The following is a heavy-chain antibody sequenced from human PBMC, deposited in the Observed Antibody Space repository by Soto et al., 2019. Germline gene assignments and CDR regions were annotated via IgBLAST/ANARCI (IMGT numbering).Heavy chain of an antibody. D-gene: IGHD2-2*01. J-gene: IGHJ3*02. V-gene: IGHV4-59*01. Sequence: SETLSLTCTVSGGSISSYYWSWIRQPPGKGLEWIGYIYYSGSTNYNPSLKSRVTISVDTSKNQFSLKLSSVTAADTAVYYCARARDDAIGWVSHAAFDIWGQGTMVTVSS. CDR2: IYYSGST. CDR3: ARARDDAIGWVSHAAFDI. CDR1: GGSISSYY.